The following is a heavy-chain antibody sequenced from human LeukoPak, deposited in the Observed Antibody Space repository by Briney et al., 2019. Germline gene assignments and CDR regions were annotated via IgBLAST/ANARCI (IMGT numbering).Heavy chain of an antibody. CDR3: ARSNYYDSSGYFPTDY. V-gene: IGHV1-8*03. CDR2: MNPNSGHT. J-gene: IGHJ4*02. CDR1: GYTFTSYD. Sequence: ASVKVSCKASGYTFTSYDINWVRQATGQGLEWIGCMNPNSGHTDYAQKFQGRVTITRNTSLSTAYMELSSLRSEDTAVYYCARSNYYDSSGYFPTDYWGQGTLVTVSS. D-gene: IGHD3-22*01.